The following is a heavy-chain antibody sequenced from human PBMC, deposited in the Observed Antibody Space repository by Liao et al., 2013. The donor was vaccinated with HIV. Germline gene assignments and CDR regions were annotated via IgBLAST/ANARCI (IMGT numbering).Heavy chain of an antibody. CDR3: ARDPGAYYVDF. Sequence: QVQLQESGPGLVKTLQTLSLTCNVSRGSFNSGDFYWSWIRQPAGKGLEWIGRISRSGSVDYIPSLRRRVTISIDTSKNQFSLKLKSVTAADTAVYYCARDPGAYYVDFWGQGTLVTVSS. J-gene: IGHJ4*02. CDR1: RGSFNSGDFY. V-gene: IGHV4-61*02. CDR2: ISRSGSV.